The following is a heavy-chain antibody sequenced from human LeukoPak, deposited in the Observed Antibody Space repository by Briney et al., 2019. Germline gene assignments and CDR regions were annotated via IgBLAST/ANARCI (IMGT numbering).Heavy chain of an antibody. V-gene: IGHV3-7*01. Sequence: PGGSLRLSCAVSGFTFSNYWMSWVRQAPGKGLEWVANIKQDGSEKYHVDSVKGRFTISRDNAKKSVYLQMNSLRAEDTAVYYCATVRIVVVPAARALDYWGQGTLVTVSS. CDR2: IKQDGSEK. CDR3: ATVRIVVVPAARALDY. J-gene: IGHJ4*02. CDR1: GFTFSNYW. D-gene: IGHD2-2*01.